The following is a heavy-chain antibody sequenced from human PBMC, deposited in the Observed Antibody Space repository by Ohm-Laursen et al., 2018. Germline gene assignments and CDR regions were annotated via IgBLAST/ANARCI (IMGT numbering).Heavy chain of an antibody. J-gene: IGHJ6*02. V-gene: IGHV3-11*01. CDR3: ARDMGFGEPENYGMDV. D-gene: IGHD3-10*01. CDR2: ISSSGSTI. Sequence: LSLTCTVSGGSISSGGYYWSWIRQAPGKGLEWVSYISSSGSTIYYADSVKGRFTISRDNAKNSLYLQMNSLRAEDTAVYYCARDMGFGEPENYGMDVWGQGTTVTVSS. CDR1: GGSISSGGYY.